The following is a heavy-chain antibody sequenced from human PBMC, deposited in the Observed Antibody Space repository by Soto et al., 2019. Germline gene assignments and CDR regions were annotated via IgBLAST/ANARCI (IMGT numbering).Heavy chain of an antibody. D-gene: IGHD3-10*01. J-gene: IGHJ4*02. V-gene: IGHV3-33*01. Sequence: GGSLRLSCAASGFTFSSYGMHWVRQAPGKGLEWVAVIWCDGSNKYYADSVKGRFTISRDNSKNTLYLQMNSLRAEDTAVYYCARDTYYYGSGDNGGFDYWGQGTLVTVSS. CDR3: ARDTYYYGSGDNGGFDY. CDR2: IWCDGSNK. CDR1: GFTFSSYG.